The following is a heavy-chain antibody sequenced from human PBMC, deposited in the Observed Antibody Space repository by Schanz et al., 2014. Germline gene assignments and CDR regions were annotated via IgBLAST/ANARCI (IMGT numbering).Heavy chain of an antibody. CDR3: ARENLNWEAFDI. J-gene: IGHJ3*02. Sequence: EVQLVESGGGLVQPGGSLRLSCAASGFTFSDSWMHWVRQAPGKGLVWVSRIDADGNSTSYADSVKGRFTISRDNAKNTLYLQLNSLRAEDTAVYYCARENLNWEAFDIWGQGTVVTVSS. V-gene: IGHV3-74*01. D-gene: IGHD7-27*01. CDR2: IDADGNST. CDR1: GFTFSDSW.